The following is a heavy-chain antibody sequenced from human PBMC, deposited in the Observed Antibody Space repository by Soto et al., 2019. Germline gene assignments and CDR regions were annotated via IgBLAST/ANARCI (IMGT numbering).Heavy chain of an antibody. J-gene: IGHJ6*02. CDR2: IYYSGST. D-gene: IGHD6-19*01. CDR1: GGSISSSNW. V-gene: IGHV4-4*02. Sequence: PSETLSLTCAVSGGSISSSNWWSWVRQPPGKGLEWIGEIYYSGSTNYNPSPKSRVTISVDTSKNQFSLKLSSVTAADTAVYYCARSSGWYYYYYGMDVWGQGTTVTVSS. CDR3: ARSSGWYYYYYGMDV.